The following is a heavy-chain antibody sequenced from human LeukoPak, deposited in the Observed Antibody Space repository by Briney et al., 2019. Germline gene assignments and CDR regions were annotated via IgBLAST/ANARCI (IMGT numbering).Heavy chain of an antibody. CDR1: GFSISRYI. V-gene: IGHV3-23*01. D-gene: IGHD3-10*01. CDR3: AKARAGGSTYEY. Sequence: GGSLGLSCAASGFSISRYIMTWVRQAPGKGLEWVSAISDADAATVYAESVKGRFTISGDNSKNTLYLQMNSLRVDDTAIYYCAKARAGGSTYEYWGQGTLVTVSS. CDR2: ISDADAAT. J-gene: IGHJ4*02.